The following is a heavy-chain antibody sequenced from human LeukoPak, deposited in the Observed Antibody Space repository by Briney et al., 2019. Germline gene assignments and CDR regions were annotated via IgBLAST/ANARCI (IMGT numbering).Heavy chain of an antibody. Sequence: GSSVKVSCKASGGTFSSYAISWVRQAPGQGLEWMGRIIPILGIANYAQKFQGRVTITADTSTSTAYMELRSLRSDDTAVYYCARVGEFSAPTDYWGQGTLVTVSS. CDR1: GGTFSSYA. D-gene: IGHD3-16*02. J-gene: IGHJ4*02. CDR3: ARVGEFSAPTDY. CDR2: IIPILGIA. V-gene: IGHV1-69*04.